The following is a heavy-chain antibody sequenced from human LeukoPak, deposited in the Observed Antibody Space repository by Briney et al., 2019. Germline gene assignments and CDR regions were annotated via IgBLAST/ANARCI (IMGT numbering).Heavy chain of an antibody. CDR1: GFTFSSYA. Sequence: GGSLRLSCAVSGFTFSSYAMHGVPRSPGKGREGVAVLSYEGSNNYYADSVKGRFTISRDNSKNTLYLQMNSLRAEDTAVYYCARDWTFTRFSGSHPCAFDVWGQGTMVTVSS. D-gene: IGHD3-10*01. J-gene: IGHJ3*01. CDR3: ARDWTFTRFSGSHPCAFDV. CDR2: LSYEGSNN. V-gene: IGHV3-30-3*01.